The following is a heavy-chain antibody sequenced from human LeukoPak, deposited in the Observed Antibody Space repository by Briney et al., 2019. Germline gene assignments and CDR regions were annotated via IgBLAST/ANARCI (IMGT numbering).Heavy chain of an antibody. V-gene: IGHV3-7*03. Sequence: GGSLRLSCVASGFTFSNYWMSWVRQAPGKGLEWVANIKQDGTEKYYMDSVKGRLTISRDNAKDSLYLQLNSLRAEDTAVYYCAKDLDYGVNSWYFDYWGQGTLVTVSS. D-gene: IGHD4-23*01. CDR3: AKDLDYGVNSWYFDY. J-gene: IGHJ4*02. CDR1: GFTFSNYW. CDR2: IKQDGTEK.